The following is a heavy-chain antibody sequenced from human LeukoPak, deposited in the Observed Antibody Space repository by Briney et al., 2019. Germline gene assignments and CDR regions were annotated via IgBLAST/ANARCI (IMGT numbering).Heavy chain of an antibody. CDR2: ISYDGSNK. D-gene: IGHD2-2*01. V-gene: IGHV3-30*18. CDR1: GFTVSSNY. J-gene: IGHJ4*02. Sequence: GGSLRLSCAASGFTVSSNYMSWVRQAPGKGLEWVAVISYDGSNKYYADSVKGRFTISRDNSKNTLYLQMNSLRAEDTAVYYCAKDVRAATLAVFDCWGQGTLVTVSS. CDR3: AKDVRAATLAVFDC.